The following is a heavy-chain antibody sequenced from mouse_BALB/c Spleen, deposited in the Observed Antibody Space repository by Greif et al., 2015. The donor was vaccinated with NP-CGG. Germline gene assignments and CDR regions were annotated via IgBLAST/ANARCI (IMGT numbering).Heavy chain of an antibody. D-gene: IGHD1-1*01. V-gene: IGHV7-1*02. Sequence: EVKVVESGGGLVQPGGSLRLSCATSGFTFSDFYMEWVRQPPGKRLEWIAASRNKANDYTTEYSASVKGRFIVSRDTSQSVLYLQMNALRAEDTAIYYCAREYYGSSYWYVDVWGAGTTVTVSS. CDR2: SRNKANDYTT. J-gene: IGHJ1*01. CDR1: GFTFSDFY. CDR3: AREYYGSSYWYVDV.